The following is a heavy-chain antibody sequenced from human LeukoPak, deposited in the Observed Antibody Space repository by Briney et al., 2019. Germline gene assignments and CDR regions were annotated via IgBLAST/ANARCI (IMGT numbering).Heavy chain of an antibody. CDR3: SRQRSGYDA. CDR1: GFMFSSYW. J-gene: IGHJ5*02. D-gene: IGHD5-12*01. CDR2: ISSTSTYI. Sequence: GGSLRLSCAASGFMFSSYWMTWVRQAPGKGLEWVSSISSTSTYIYYADSVKGRFTISRDNAKNSLYLQMNSLRAEDTAVYYCSRQRSGYDAWGQGTLVTVSS. V-gene: IGHV3-21*01.